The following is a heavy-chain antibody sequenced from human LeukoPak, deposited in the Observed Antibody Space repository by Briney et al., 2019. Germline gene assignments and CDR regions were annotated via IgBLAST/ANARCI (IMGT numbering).Heavy chain of an antibody. CDR2: ISAYNGNT. CDR3: AREPLTYYYDSSGYQGYFQH. J-gene: IGHJ1*01. V-gene: IGHV1-18*01. Sequence: ASVKVSCKASGGTFRSYGISWVRQAPGQGLEWMGWISAYNGNTNYAQKLQGRVTMTTDTSTSTAYMELRSLRSDDTAVYYCAREPLTYYYDSSGYQGYFQHWGQGTLVTVSS. D-gene: IGHD3-22*01. CDR1: GGTFRSYG.